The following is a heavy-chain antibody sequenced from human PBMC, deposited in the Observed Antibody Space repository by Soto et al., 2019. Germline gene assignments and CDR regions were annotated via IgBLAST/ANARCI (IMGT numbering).Heavy chain of an antibody. CDR3: ARDIPPVDY. V-gene: IGHV1-18*01. Sequence: QIQLVQSGAEVKKPGASVKVSCKASGYTFSSYHITWVRQAPGQGLEWMGWISAYNGNTNYAQNLQGRVTMTTDPSTSTANIELRSLRSDDTAVYYCARDIPPVDYWGQETLVTGSS. CDR1: GYTFSSYH. CDR2: ISAYNGNT. J-gene: IGHJ4*02.